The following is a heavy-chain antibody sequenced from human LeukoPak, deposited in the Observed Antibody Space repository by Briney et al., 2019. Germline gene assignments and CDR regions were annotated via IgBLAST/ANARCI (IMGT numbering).Heavy chain of an antibody. CDR1: GGSFSGYY. J-gene: IGHJ4*02. Sequence: SETLSLTCAVYGGSFSGYYWSWIRQPPGKGLEWIGEINHSGSTNYNPSPKSRVTISVDTSKNQFSLKLSSVTAADTAVYYCARPNEDSYYFDYWGQGTLVTVSS. CDR3: ARPNEDSYYFDY. CDR2: INHSGST. V-gene: IGHV4-34*01. D-gene: IGHD5-18*01.